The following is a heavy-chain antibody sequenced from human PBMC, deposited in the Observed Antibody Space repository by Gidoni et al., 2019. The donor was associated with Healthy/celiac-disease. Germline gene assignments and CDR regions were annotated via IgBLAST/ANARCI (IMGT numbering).Heavy chain of an antibody. D-gene: IGHD6-19*01. CDR1: GFTVSSNY. Sequence: EVQLVESGGGLIQPGGSLRLSCAASGFTVSSNYMSWVRQAPGKGLAWVSVTYSGGSTYYADSVKGRFTIPRDNSKNTLYLQMNSLRAEDTAVYYCARDFGPSGWYDPYFYYGIDVWGQGTTFTVSS. J-gene: IGHJ6*02. V-gene: IGHV3-53*01. CDR3: ARDFGPSGWYDPYFYYGIDV. CDR2: TYSGGST.